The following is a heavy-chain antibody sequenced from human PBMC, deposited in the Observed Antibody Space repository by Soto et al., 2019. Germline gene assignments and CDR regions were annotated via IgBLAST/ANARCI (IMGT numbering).Heavy chain of an antibody. J-gene: IGHJ4*02. CDR3: ARPTQYCSAGTCYSCASDY. CDR2: INKTAGTV. Sequence: SLRLSCAATGFTFSDYYMSWIRQAPGKGLEWLADINKTAGTVHYADFVKGRFSISRDNARNSLFLQLNSLRVEDTAVYYCARPTQYCSAGTCYSCASDYWGQGTLVTVSS. V-gene: IGHV3-11*01. D-gene: IGHD2-15*01. CDR1: GFTFSDYY.